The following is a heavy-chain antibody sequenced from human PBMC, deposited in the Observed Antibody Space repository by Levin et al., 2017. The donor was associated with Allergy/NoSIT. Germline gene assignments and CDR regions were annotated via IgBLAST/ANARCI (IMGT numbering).Heavy chain of an antibody. D-gene: IGHD2-21*01. V-gene: IGHV1-18*01. CDR1: GYTFTSYG. J-gene: IGHJ6*02. CDR3: ARDILPSALGFYDYYGMDV. CDR2: ISAHNGNT. Sequence: ASVKVSCKASGYTFTSYGIGWVRQAPGQGLEWMGWISAHNGNTNYAQKLQGRVTMTTDKSTSTAYMGLRSLRSDDTAVYYCARDILPSALGFYDYYGMDVWGQGTTVTVSS.